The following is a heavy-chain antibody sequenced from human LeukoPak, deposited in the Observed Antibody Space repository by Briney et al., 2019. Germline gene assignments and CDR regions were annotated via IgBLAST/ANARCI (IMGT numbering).Heavy chain of an antibody. Sequence: PGGSLRLSCAASGFTLSNYAMHWVRQAPGKGLEYVSLISSNGGSTSYANSVKGRFTISRDNSKNTLYLQMGSLRTEDTAVYYCTRRKTTVTKGFYYYYYMDVWGKGTTVTISS. V-gene: IGHV3-64*01. CDR1: GFTLSNYA. J-gene: IGHJ6*03. CDR3: TRRKTTVTKGFYYYYYMDV. D-gene: IGHD4-17*01. CDR2: ISSNGGST.